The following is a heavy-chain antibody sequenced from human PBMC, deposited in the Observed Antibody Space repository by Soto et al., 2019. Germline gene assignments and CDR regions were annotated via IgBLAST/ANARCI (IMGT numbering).Heavy chain of an antibody. V-gene: IGHV3-64D*06. D-gene: IGHD2-21*02. CDR3: VKDRELVEVTPAYYFDY. Sequence: PGWSLRLACSFSGFTFISYAMHWVRQAPGKGLEYVSAITSNGGSTYYADSVNGRFTISRDNSKNTLYLQMSSLRAEDTAVYYCVKDRELVEVTPAYYFDYWGQGTLVTV. J-gene: IGHJ4*02. CDR1: GFTFISYA. CDR2: ITSNGGST.